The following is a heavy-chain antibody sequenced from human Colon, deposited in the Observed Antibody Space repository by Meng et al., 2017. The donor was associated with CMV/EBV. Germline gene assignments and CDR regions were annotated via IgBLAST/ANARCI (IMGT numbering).Heavy chain of an antibody. Sequence: VEVVQSGAEVKKPGAAVKVSCKASGYTFTNYGISWVRQAPGQGLEWMGWISAYTGDTYYAQKLQGRVTMTTDTSTSTAYMELRSLRSDDTAVYYCVRESQSGSYIYLQHWGQGTLVTVSS. V-gene: IGHV1-18*01. CDR2: ISAYTGDT. J-gene: IGHJ1*01. D-gene: IGHD1-26*01. CDR1: GYTFTNYG. CDR3: VRESQSGSYIYLQH.